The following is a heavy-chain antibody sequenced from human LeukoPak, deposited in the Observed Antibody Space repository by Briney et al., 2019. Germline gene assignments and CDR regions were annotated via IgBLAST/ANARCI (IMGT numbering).Heavy chain of an antibody. D-gene: IGHD6-13*01. CDR1: GGSISGYY. V-gene: IGHV4-59*01. J-gene: IGHJ4*02. CDR3: ARWPIGGQQLGFDY. CDR2: IYYSGST. Sequence: SETLSLTCTVSGGSISGYYWSWIRQPPGKGLEWIGYIYYSGSTNYNPSLKSRVTISVDTSKNQFSLKLSSVTAADTAVYYCARWPIGGQQLGFDYWGQGTLVTVSS.